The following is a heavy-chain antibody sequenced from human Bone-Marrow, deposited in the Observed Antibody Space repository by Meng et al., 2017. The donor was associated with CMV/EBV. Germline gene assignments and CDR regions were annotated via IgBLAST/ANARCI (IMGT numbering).Heavy chain of an antibody. D-gene: IGHD6-13*01. Sequence: ASVKVSCKASGYTFTGYYMHWVRQAPGQGLEWMGWINPNSGGTNYAQKFQGRVTMTRDTSISTAYMELSRLRSDDTAVYYCARVPTRAAATYYYGMDVWGQGNTVTVSS. CDR1: GYTFTGYY. V-gene: IGHV1-2*02. CDR2: INPNSGGT. J-gene: IGHJ6*02. CDR3: ARVPTRAAATYYYGMDV.